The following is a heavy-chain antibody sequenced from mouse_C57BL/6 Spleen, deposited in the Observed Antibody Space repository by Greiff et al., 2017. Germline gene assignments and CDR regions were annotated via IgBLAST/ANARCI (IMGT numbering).Heavy chain of an antibody. CDR2: IRTNSGST. Sequence: VQLQQSGAELVKPGASVKLSCKASGFTFTSYWMHWVKQRPGQGLEWIGKIRTNSGSTNYNEKFKSKATLTVDKSYSTAYMQLISLTSEDSAVYYCARNYDKNAMDYWGQGTSVTVSS. D-gene: IGHD2-4*01. CDR3: ARNYDKNAMDY. CDR1: GFTFTSYW. V-gene: IGHV1-64*01. J-gene: IGHJ4*01.